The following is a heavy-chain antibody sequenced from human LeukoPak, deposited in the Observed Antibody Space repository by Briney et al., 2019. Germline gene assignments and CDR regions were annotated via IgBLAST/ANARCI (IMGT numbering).Heavy chain of an antibody. J-gene: IGHJ4*02. D-gene: IGHD5-18*01. Sequence: SETLSLTCTVSGDSISSNYWSWIRQPPGKGLECIGYIYYSGSPNYNPSLKSRVTISVDTSKNQFSLKLRSVTAADTAAYYCAKYSYGYSSSFDDWGQGTLVTVSS. CDR2: IYYSGSP. V-gene: IGHV4-59*08. CDR3: AKYSYGYSSSFDD. CDR1: GDSISSNY.